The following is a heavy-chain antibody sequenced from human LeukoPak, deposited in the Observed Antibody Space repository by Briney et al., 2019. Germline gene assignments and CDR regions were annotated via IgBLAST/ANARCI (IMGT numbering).Heavy chain of an antibody. CDR3: VKDELAVAIFDY. V-gene: IGHV3-23*01. D-gene: IGHD6-19*01. CDR2: ISGSGGST. J-gene: IGHJ4*02. Sequence: GGSLRLSCAASGFTFSSYAMSWVRQAPGKGLEWVSAISGSGGSTYYADPVKGRFVISRDNFNNMLYLQMNSLRAEDTAVYYCVKDELAVAIFDYWGQGTLVTVSS. CDR1: GFTFSSYA.